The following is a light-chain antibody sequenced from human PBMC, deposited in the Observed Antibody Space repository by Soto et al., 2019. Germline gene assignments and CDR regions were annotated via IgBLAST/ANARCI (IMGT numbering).Light chain of an antibody. CDR1: SSDVGRYDY. Sequence: QSALTQPASVSGSPGQSITVSCTGTSSDVGRYDYVSWFQQHPGKAPKLMIFDVNNRPSGVSHRFSGSKSGNTASLTISGLQAEDEADYYCSSYTSNNTLVFGSGTKLTVL. CDR2: DVN. V-gene: IGLV2-14*01. CDR3: SSYTSNNTLV. J-gene: IGLJ1*01.